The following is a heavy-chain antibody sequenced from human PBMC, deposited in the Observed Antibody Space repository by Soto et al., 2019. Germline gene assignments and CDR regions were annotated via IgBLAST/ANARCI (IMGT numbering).Heavy chain of an antibody. V-gene: IGHV4-39*01. CDR1: GGSISSSSYY. J-gene: IGHJ5*02. D-gene: IGHD2-2*01. CDR3: ASRCAGYCSSPGNWFDP. CDR2: IYYSGST. Sequence: LSLTCTVSGGSISSSSYYWGWIRQPPGKGLEWIGSIYYSGSTYYNPSLKSRVTISVDTSKNQFSLKLSSVTAADTAVYYCASRCAGYCSSPGNWFDPWGQGTLVTVSS.